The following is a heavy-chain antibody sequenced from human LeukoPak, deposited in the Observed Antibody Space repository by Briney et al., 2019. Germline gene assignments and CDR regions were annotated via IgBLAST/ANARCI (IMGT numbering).Heavy chain of an antibody. V-gene: IGHV3-53*05. CDR3: ATSGAATDTNAFDI. CDR2: IYSGGST. J-gene: IGHJ3*02. CDR1: GFTVSSNY. D-gene: IGHD1-26*01. Sequence: GGSLRLSCAASGFTVSSNYMSWVRQAPGKGLEWVSVIYSGGSTYYADSVKGRFTISRDNSKNTLYLQMSSLRAEDTAIYYCATSGAATDTNAFDIWGQGTMVTVSS.